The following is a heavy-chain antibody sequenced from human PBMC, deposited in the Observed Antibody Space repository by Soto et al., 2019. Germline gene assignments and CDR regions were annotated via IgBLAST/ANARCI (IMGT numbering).Heavy chain of an antibody. V-gene: IGHV4-59*01. CDR2: VYNSGSN. J-gene: IGHJ4*02. CDR1: GVSIRSNY. CDR3: ARYRREAVAGYTLDN. D-gene: IGHD6-13*01. Sequence: CDTLALTCPFSGVSIRSNYLSWLRPHPWKGLEWIGYVYNSGSNNYNPSLKSRVTISEDTSKSQFSLKVNSMTAADTAVYYCARYRREAVAGYTLDNWGQGMLVTVSS.